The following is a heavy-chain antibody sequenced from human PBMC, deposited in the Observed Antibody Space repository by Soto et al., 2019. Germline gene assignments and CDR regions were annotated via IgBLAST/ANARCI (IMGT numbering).Heavy chain of an antibody. Sequence: GESLKISCKCSGYSFTSYWIGWVRQMPGKGLEWMGIIYPGDSDTRYSPSFQGQVTISADKSISTAYLQWSSLKASDTAMYYCARSGGRSYGSYYYYMDVWGKGTTVTVS. V-gene: IGHV5-51*01. CDR1: GYSFTSYW. D-gene: IGHD5-18*01. CDR3: ARSGGRSYGSYYYYMDV. J-gene: IGHJ6*03. CDR2: IYPGDSDT.